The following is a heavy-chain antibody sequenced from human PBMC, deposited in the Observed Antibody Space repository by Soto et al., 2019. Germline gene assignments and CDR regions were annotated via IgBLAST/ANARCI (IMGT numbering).Heavy chain of an antibody. CDR2: IYWDDDK. CDR3: AYLPCSGGSCYWFSFSGMDV. CDR1: GFSLSTSGVG. Sequence: QITLKESGPTLVKPTQTLTLTCTFSGFSLSTSGVGVAWIRQPPGKALEWLALIYWDDDKRYRPSLESRLTITKDTSQIQVVLTMTNMDSVDTATDYCAYLPCSGGSCYWFSFSGMDVWGQGTTVTVSS. J-gene: IGHJ6*02. V-gene: IGHV2-5*02. D-gene: IGHD2-15*01.